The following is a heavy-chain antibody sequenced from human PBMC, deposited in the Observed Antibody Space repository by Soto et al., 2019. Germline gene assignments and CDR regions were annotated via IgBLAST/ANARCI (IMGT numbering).Heavy chain of an antibody. CDR1: GYSFSSYY. D-gene: IGHD3-10*01. V-gene: IGHV1-46*01. CDR3: ARERFGDYAGMDV. CDR2: INPSGGT. J-gene: IGHJ6*02. Sequence: QVQLVQSGAEVEKPGASVKVSCKASGYSFSSYYIHWLRQAPRQGREWMGVINPSGGTTYAQNFQGRVTFTRDTSTSTVYMDLSSLRSDGTAVYYCARERFGDYAGMDVWGQGTTVTVS.